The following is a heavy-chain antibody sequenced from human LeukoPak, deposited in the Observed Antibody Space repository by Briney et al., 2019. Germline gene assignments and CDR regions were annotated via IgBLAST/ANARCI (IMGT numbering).Heavy chain of an antibody. CDR2: IKHDGSDK. Sequence: PGGSLRLSCAASGFMFTNYWMSWVRQAPGKGLEWVANIKHDGSDKYYVDSVKGRFTISRDNAKNSLYLQMNSLRAEDTAVYYCARERKTYYDFWSGYPYYYMDVWGKGTTVTVSS. V-gene: IGHV3-7*01. D-gene: IGHD3-3*01. CDR3: ARERKTYYDFWSGYPYYYMDV. CDR1: GFMFTNYW. J-gene: IGHJ6*03.